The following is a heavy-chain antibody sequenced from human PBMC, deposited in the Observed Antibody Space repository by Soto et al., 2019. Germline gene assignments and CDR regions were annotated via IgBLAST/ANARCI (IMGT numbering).Heavy chain of an antibody. Sequence: PPGKGLEWIGYIYYSGSTNYNPSLKSRVTISVDTSKNQFSLKLSSVTAADTAVYYCAVSYYYDSSGYYSLGYWGQGTLVTVSS. J-gene: IGHJ4*02. V-gene: IGHV4-59*01. CDR3: AVSYYYDSSGYYSLGY. D-gene: IGHD3-22*01. CDR2: IYYSGST.